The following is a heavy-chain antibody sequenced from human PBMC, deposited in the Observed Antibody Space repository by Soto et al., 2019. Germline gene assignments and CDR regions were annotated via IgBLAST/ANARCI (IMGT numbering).Heavy chain of an antibody. CDR3: ARDAYCSGGSCHACRFDS. CDR1: GDTFSSHA. Sequence: QVQMVQSGAEVKKPGSSVKVSCMASGDTFSSHAISWVRQAPGQGLTWMGGIIPLFGTTYYAQNFQGRVTITADKSTSTDYMDLTSLRSEDTGVYYCARDAYCSGGSCHACRFDSWGQGTLVTVSS. J-gene: IGHJ5*01. CDR2: IIPLFGTT. V-gene: IGHV1-69*06. D-gene: IGHD2-15*01.